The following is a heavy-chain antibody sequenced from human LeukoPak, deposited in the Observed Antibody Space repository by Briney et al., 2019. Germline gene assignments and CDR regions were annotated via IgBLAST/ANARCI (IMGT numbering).Heavy chain of an antibody. Sequence: GESLKISCKGSGHSFTSFWIGWVRQMPGKGLEWMGIIYPGDSDTRYSPSFQGQVTISADKSIGTAYLQWSSLKASDTAMYYCARRVKGYSGYSDYWGQGTLVTVSS. J-gene: IGHJ4*02. CDR1: GHSFTSFW. CDR3: ARRVKGYSGYSDY. V-gene: IGHV5-51*01. D-gene: IGHD1-26*01. CDR2: IYPGDSDT.